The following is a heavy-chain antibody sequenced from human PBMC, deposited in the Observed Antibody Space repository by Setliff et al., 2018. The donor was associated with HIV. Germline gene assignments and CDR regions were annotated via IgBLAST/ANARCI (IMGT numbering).Heavy chain of an antibody. CDR1: GGSINSSSYY. D-gene: IGHD5-18*01. J-gene: IGHJ4*02. V-gene: IGHV4-39*01. Sequence: SETLSLTCTVSGGSINSSSYYWGWIRQPPGKGLEWIGSNYYSGRTYYNPSLKSRVTISVDTSKNQCSLKLNSVTAADTAVYNCARTRGYTYGYIDSWAQGTLVTVSS. CDR2: NYYSGRT. CDR3: ARTRGYTYGYIDS.